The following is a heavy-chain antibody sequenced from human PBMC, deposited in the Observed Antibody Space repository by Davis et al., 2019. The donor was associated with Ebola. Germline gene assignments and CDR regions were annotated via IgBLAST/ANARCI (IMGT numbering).Heavy chain of an antibody. D-gene: IGHD2-8*01. Sequence: ASVKVSCKASGYTFTSYYMHWVRQAPGQGLEWMGIINPSGGSTRYAQKFQGRVTMTRDTSIGTAYMELSRLRSDDTAVFLCARASPPEYNVWSRNPHYHYFTMDVWGQGTTVTVSS. V-gene: IGHV1-46*01. CDR3: ARASPPEYNVWSRNPHYHYFTMDV. J-gene: IGHJ6*02. CDR1: GYTFTSYY. CDR2: INPSGGST.